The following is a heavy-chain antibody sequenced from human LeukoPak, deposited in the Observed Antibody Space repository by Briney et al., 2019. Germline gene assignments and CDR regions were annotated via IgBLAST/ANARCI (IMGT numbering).Heavy chain of an antibody. D-gene: IGHD5-18*01. V-gene: IGHV3-23*01. Sequence: QSGGSLRLSCAASGFTFSSYAMSWVRQAPGKGLEWVSAISGSGGSTYYADSVKGRFTISRDNSKNTLYLQMNSLRAEDTAVYYCAKDGQLWPRQKPNHDAFDIWGQGTMVTVSS. J-gene: IGHJ3*02. CDR2: ISGSGGST. CDR3: AKDGQLWPRQKPNHDAFDI. CDR1: GFTFSSYA.